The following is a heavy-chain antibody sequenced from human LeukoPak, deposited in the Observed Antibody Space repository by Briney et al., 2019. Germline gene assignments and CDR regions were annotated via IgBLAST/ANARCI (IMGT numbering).Heavy chain of an antibody. V-gene: IGHV3-53*01. CDR2: IYSGGTT. CDR3: VRAVPHNYYYDSSGHYVDAFFI. D-gene: IGHD3-22*01. CDR1: GFSVRTNY. J-gene: IGHJ3*02. Sequence: GGSLRLSCAASGFSVRTNYMSWVRQAPGKGLEWVSVIYSGGTTRYADSVKGRFTISRDNSKNTLFVQMNSLRAEDTDVYHCVRAVPHNYYYDSSGHYVDAFFICGEGKLVSVSS.